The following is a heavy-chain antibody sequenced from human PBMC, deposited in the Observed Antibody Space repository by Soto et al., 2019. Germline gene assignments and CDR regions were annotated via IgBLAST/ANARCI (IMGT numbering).Heavy chain of an antibody. D-gene: IGHD3-3*01. J-gene: IGHJ6*02. CDR1: GFTFSSYW. CDR3: ARDSQYYDFWSGYYSRYYGMDV. V-gene: IGHV3-7*03. Sequence: VGSLRLSCAASGFTFSSYWMSWVRQAPGKGLEWVANIKQDGSEKYYVDSVKGRFTISRDNAKNSLYLQMNSLRAEDTAVYYCARDSQYYDFWSGYYSRYYGMDVWGQGTTVTVSS. CDR2: IKQDGSEK.